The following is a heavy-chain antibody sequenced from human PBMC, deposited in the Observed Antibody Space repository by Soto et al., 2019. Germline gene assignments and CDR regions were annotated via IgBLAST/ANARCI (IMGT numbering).Heavy chain of an antibody. CDR2: ISYDGSNK. J-gene: IGHJ6*02. V-gene: IGHV3-30*18. CDR3: AKEGGYCSSTSCYYYGMDV. Sequence: GGSLRLSCAASGFTFSSYGMHWVRQAPGKGLEWVAVISYDGSNKYYADSVKGRFTISRDNSKNTLYLQMNSLRAEDTAVYYCAKEGGYCSSTSCYYYGMDVWGQGTTVTVSS. D-gene: IGHD2-2*01. CDR1: GFTFSSYG.